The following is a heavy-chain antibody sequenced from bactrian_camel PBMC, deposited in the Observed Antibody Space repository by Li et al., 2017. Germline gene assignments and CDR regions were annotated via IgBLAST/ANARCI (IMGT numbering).Heavy chain of an antibody. J-gene: IGHJ6*01. V-gene: IGHV3S10*01. CDR1: GFISRSYG. D-gene: IGHD5*01. CDR2: IGSDGTA. CDR3: ARNFGLVYGPFGY. Sequence: VQLVESGGGLEQPGGSLRLSCAASGFISRSYGMSWVRQAQGKGLEWVSSIGSDGTAYYADSVKGRFTISRDNTKNIVYLQMNSLKSEDTGLYYCARNFGLVYGPFGYWGQGTQVTVS.